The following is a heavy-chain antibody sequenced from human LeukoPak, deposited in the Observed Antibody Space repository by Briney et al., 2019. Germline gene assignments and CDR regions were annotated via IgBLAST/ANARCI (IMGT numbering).Heavy chain of an antibody. CDR2: IYYSGST. CDR1: GGSISTSNYY. V-gene: IGHV4-61*05. Sequence: SETLSLTCTVSGGSISTSNYYWGWIRQPPGKGLEWIGYIYYSGSTNYNPSLKSRVTISVDTSKNQFSLKLSSVTAADTAVYYCAKYYYDSSGDGAFDIWGQGTMVTVSS. D-gene: IGHD3-22*01. CDR3: AKYYYDSSGDGAFDI. J-gene: IGHJ3*02.